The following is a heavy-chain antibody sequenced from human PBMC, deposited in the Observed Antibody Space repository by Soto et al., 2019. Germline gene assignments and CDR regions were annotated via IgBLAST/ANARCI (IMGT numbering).Heavy chain of an antibody. Sequence: SETLSLTCAISGDSVSSNSAAWNWIRQSPSRGLEWLGRTYYRSKWYNDYAVSVKSRITINPDTSKNQFSLQLNSVTPEDTAVYYCARESAGFWSGYPTTALDYWGQGTLVTVSS. CDR2: TYYRSKWYN. CDR1: GDSVSSNSAA. CDR3: ARESAGFWSGYPTTALDY. V-gene: IGHV6-1*01. D-gene: IGHD3-3*01. J-gene: IGHJ4*02.